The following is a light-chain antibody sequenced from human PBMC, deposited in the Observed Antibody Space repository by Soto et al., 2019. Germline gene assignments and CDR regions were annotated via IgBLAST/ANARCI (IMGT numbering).Light chain of an antibody. CDR3: QQLNSHPRT. CDR2: AAS. V-gene: IGKV1-9*01. Sequence: DIQLTQSPSFLSASVGDRVTITCRASQVISSYLAWYQQKPGKAPKLLIYAASTLQSGVPSRFSGSRSGTEFTLTISSLQPEDFATYYCQQLNSHPRTFGQGTKLEIK. J-gene: IGKJ2*01. CDR1: QVISSY.